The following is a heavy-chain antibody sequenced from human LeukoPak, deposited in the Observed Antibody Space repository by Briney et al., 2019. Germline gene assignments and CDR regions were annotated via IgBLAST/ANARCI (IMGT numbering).Heavy chain of an antibody. J-gene: IGHJ4*02. CDR1: GGSFSGYC. Sequence: SETLSLTCAVYGGSFSGYCWSWIRQPPGKGLEWIGEINHSGSTNYNPSLKSRVTISVDTSKNQFSLKLSSVTAADTAVYYCARALGYSGYDGGNYWGQGTLVTVSS. V-gene: IGHV4-34*01. CDR3: ARALGYSGYDGGNY. D-gene: IGHD5-12*01. CDR2: INHSGST.